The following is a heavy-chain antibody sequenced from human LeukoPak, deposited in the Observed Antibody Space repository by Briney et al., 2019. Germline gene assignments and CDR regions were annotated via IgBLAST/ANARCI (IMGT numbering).Heavy chain of an antibody. CDR3: ARAFTIFGAGGFDV. Sequence: SETLSLTCTISGDSINNYNWNWIRQPAGKGLEWIGRIYVTGNTNYNPSLKSRVAMSVDTSKNHFSLRLTSVTAADTAVYYCARAFTIFGAGGFDVWGQGTFVTVSS. V-gene: IGHV4-4*07. J-gene: IGHJ3*01. CDR2: IYVTGNT. CDR1: GDSINNYN. D-gene: IGHD3-3*01.